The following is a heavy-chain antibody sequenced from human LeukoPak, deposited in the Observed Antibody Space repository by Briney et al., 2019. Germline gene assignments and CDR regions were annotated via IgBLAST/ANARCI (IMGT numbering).Heavy chain of an antibody. J-gene: IGHJ4*02. Sequence: GGSLRLSCAASGFTFSSYAMSWVRQAPGKGLEWVSAISGSGGTTYHADSVKGRFTISRDNSKNTLYLQMNSLRAEDTAVYYCARGGRFFVDYWGQGTLVTVSS. CDR1: GFTFSSYA. D-gene: IGHD3-3*01. CDR3: ARGGRFFVDY. V-gene: IGHV3-23*01. CDR2: ISGSGGTT.